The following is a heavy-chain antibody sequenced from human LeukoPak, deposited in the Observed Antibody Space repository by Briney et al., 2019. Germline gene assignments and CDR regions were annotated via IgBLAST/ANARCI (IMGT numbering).Heavy chain of an antibody. CDR1: GYTLTELS. V-gene: IGHV1-24*01. CDR2: FDPEDGET. Sequence: ASVKVSCKVSGYTLTELSMHWVRQAPGKGLEWMGGFDPEDGETIYAQKFQGRVTMTEDTSTDTAYMELSSLRSEDTAMYYCARQVGRGQQLVGGYFDYWGQGTLVTVSS. J-gene: IGHJ4*02. CDR3: ARQVGRGQQLVGGYFDY. D-gene: IGHD6-13*01.